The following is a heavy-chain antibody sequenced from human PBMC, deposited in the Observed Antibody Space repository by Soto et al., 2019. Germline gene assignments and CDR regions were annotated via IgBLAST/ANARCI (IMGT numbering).Heavy chain of an antibody. CDR2: ISSSSSYI. CDR1: GFTFSSYT. Sequence: EVQLVESGGGLVKPGGSLRLSCAASGFTFSSYTMNWVRQAPGKGLEWVSSISSSSSYIYYADSVKGRFTISRDNAKNSLYLQMNSLRAEDTAVYYCARVSSTTYGTYNWFDPWGQGTLVTVSS. V-gene: IGHV3-21*01. D-gene: IGHD2-2*01. J-gene: IGHJ5*02. CDR3: ARVSSTTYGTYNWFDP.